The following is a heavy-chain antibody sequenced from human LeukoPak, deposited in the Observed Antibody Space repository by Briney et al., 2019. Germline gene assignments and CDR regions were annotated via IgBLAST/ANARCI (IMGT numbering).Heavy chain of an antibody. Sequence: GASMKVSCKASGYTFTGYYIHWVRQAPGQGLEWMGRINPNSGGTNYAQKFQGRVTMTRDTSISTAYMELSSLRFDDTALYYCVRGASIPPAASLDNYWGRGTLVTVSS. CDR3: VRGASIPPAASLDNY. D-gene: IGHD6-25*01. CDR1: GYTFTGYY. CDR2: INPNSGGT. V-gene: IGHV1-2*06. J-gene: IGHJ4*02.